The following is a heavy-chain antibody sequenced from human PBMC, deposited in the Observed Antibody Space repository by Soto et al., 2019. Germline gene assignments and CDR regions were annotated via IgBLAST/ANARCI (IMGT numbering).Heavy chain of an antibody. CDR1: VFTFTSYA. D-gene: IGHD3-9*01. J-gene: IGHJ4*02. CDR2: ITGGGDNT. CDR3: TQDGGSRDWLTVN. Sequence: EVQLLESGGDLVQPGGSLRLSCAASVFTFTSYAMSWLRQAPGKGLEWVSAITGGGDNTYYADSVKGRFTISRDNSKNTLYLQMNSLRAEDTAFYYCTQDGGSRDWLTVNWGQGTLVTVSS. V-gene: IGHV3-23*01.